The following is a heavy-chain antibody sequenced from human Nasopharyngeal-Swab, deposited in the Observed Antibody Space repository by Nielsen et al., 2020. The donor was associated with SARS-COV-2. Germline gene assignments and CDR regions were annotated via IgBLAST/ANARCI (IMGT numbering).Heavy chain of an antibody. V-gene: IGHV3-11*04. Sequence: SLKIPCAASGFTFSDYYMRWIRPAPGKGPEWVSYISGRGTNIYYAESVKGRFTISRDNAKNSLYLQLNSLRGDDTAVYYCPRYLATGTTNFDYWGQGTLVTVSS. CDR2: ISGRGTNI. D-gene: IGHD1-1*01. CDR1: GFTFSDYY. CDR3: PRYLATGTTNFDY. J-gene: IGHJ4*02.